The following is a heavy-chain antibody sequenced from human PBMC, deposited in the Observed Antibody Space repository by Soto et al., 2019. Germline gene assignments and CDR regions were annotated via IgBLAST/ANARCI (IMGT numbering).Heavy chain of an antibody. CDR2: IFPGDSDT. CDR1: GYNFANYW. J-gene: IGHJ3*02. CDR3: AAGYTTGLDAFDI. V-gene: IGHV5-51*01. Sequence: GESLKISCKGSGYNFANYWIGWVRRMPGKGLEWMGMIFPGDSDTKNSPSLQGQITMSVDKSDSSAYLQWRSLKASDTAMYYCAAGYTTGLDAFDIWGQGTMVTV. D-gene: IGHD6-13*01.